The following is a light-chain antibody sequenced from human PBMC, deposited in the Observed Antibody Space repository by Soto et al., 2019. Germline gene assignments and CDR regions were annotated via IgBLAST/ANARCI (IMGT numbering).Light chain of an antibody. CDR1: QSVSVN. CDR2: GVS. CDR3: QQYNDWPFT. Sequence: EVVMTQSAATLSVSPGERATLSCRASQSVSVNLAWYQQKPGQAPRLLIYGVSTRATGIPARFSGSESGTEFTLTISSLQSEDFAVYYCQQYNDWPFTFGPGTKVDIK. V-gene: IGKV3-15*01. J-gene: IGKJ3*01.